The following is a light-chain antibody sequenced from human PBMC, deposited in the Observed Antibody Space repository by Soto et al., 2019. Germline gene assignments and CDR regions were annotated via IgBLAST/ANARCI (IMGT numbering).Light chain of an antibody. CDR1: QSVSSSY. CDR3: QQYDNWPWT. CDR2: GAF. J-gene: IGKJ1*01. Sequence: EIVLTQSPGTLSLSPGERATLPCRASQSVSSSYLAWYQQKPGQAPRLLIYGAFTRATGFPARFSGSGSGTDFTLTITSLQSEDFAVYYCQQYDNWPWTFGQGTKVDI. V-gene: IGKV3-15*01.